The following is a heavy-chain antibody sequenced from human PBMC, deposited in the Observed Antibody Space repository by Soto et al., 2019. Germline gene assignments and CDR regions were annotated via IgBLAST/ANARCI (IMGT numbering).Heavy chain of an antibody. D-gene: IGHD3-22*01. Sequence: PGESLKISCQGSGYTFSDYWIAWVRQMPGRGLEWMGIIYPGDSDTRYSQSFQGQVTISADKSISTAHLQWSSLRTSDTATYYCASLPCYYDSSGYPPDYWGQGTQATVSS. CDR3: ASLPCYYDSSGYPPDY. CDR1: GYTFSDYW. CDR2: IYPGDSDT. J-gene: IGHJ4*02. V-gene: IGHV5-51*01.